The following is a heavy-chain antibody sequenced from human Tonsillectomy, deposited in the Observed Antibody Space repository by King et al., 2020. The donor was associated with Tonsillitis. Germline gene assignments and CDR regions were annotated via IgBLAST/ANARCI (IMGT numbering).Heavy chain of an antibody. CDR2: ISYDGSNK. V-gene: IGHV3-30*04. Sequence: VQLVESGEGVVQPGRSLRLSCAASGFTFSSYVMHWVRQAPGKGLEWVAVISYDGSNKYYADSVKGRFTISRDNSKNTLYLQMNSLRAEDTAVYYCARGLGLYSYHDYWGQGTLVTVSS. CDR1: GFTFSSYV. CDR3: ARGLGLYSYHDY. D-gene: IGHD5-18*01. J-gene: IGHJ4*02.